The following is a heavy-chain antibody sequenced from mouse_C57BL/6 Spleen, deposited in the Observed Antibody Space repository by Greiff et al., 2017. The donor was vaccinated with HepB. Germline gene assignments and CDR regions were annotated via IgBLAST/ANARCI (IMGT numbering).Heavy chain of an antibody. D-gene: IGHD1-1*01. CDR1: GFSLTSYG. J-gene: IGHJ2*01. CDR3: ARHEDDYGGGYFDY. CDR2: IWSDGST. V-gene: IGHV2-6-1*01. Sequence: QVQLQQSGPGLVAPSQSLSITCTVSGFSLTSYGVHWVRQPPGKGLEWLVVIWSDGSTTYNSALKSRLSISKDNSKSQVFLKMNSLQTDDTAMYYCARHEDDYGGGYFDYWGQGTTLTVSS.